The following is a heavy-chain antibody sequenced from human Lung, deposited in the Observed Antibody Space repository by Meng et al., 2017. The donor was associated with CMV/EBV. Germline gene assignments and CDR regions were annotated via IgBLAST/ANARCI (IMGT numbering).Heavy chain of an antibody. Sequence: ASVKVSCKTSGYTFTGYYLHWVRQAPGQGLEYMGSIDPHNGDTNYAQKFQGRVTMTRDTSIDTAYMELSRLRSDDTAVYFCARGPGEATFTSLDAFWGQGXVVT. J-gene: IGHJ1*01. CDR3: ARGPGEATFTSLDAF. CDR2: IDPHNGDT. V-gene: IGHV1-2*02. CDR1: GYTFTGYY. D-gene: IGHD3-16*01.